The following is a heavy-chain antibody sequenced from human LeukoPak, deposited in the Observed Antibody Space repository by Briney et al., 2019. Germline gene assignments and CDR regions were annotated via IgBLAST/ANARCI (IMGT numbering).Heavy chain of an antibody. J-gene: IGHJ4*02. CDR3: ARGIAVAGFDY. D-gene: IGHD6-19*01. Sequence: SETLSLTCTVSGGSISSSSYYWGWIRQPPGKGLEWIGSIYYSGSTYYNPSLKSRVTISVDTSKNQFSLKLSSVTAADTAVYYCARGIAVAGFDYWGQGTLVTVSS. V-gene: IGHV4-39*01. CDR2: IYYSGST. CDR1: GGSISSSSYY.